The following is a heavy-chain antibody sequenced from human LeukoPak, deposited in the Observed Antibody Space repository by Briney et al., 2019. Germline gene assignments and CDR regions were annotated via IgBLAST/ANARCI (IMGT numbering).Heavy chain of an antibody. CDR2: INSDGSST. CDR1: GFTFSSYW. CDR3: ARVTSVQLWLPTVMDV. V-gene: IGHV3-74*01. D-gene: IGHD5-18*01. Sequence: PGGSLRLSCAASGFTFSSYWMHWVRQAPGKGLVWVSRINSDGSSTSYADSVKGRFTISRDNAKNTLYLQMNSLRAEDTAVYYCARVTSVQLWLPTVMDVWGQGTTVTVSS. J-gene: IGHJ6*02.